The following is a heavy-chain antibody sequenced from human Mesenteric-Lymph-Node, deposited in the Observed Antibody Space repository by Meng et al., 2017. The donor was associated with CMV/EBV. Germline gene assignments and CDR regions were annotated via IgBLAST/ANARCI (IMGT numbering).Heavy chain of an antibody. V-gene: IGHV3-23*01. CDR2: ISGSGGST. D-gene: IGHD3-3*01. CDR1: GFTFSSYA. CDR3: AKGSSKLRFLEWLSQYYYGMDV. Sequence: LSLTCAASGFTFSSYAMSWVRQAPGKGLEWVSAISGSGGSTYYADSVKGRFTISRDNSKNTLYLQMNSLRAEDTAVYYCAKGSSKLRFLEWLSQYYYGMDVWGQGTTVTVSS. J-gene: IGHJ6*02.